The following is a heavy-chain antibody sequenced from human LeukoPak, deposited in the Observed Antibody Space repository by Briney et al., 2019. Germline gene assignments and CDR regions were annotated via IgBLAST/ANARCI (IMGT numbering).Heavy chain of an antibody. CDR1: GFTFGEYA. CDR3: TRYGDSLYWYFDL. CDR2: IRTKAYGGTT. D-gene: IGHD4-17*01. V-gene: IGHV3-49*04. J-gene: IGHJ2*01. Sequence: PGGSLRLSCTASGFTFGEYAMSWVRQAPGKGLEWVGFIRTKAYGGTTEYAASVKGRFSISRDDSKKIAYLHMHSLKSEDTAVYYCTRYGDSLYWYFDLWSRGTLVSVST.